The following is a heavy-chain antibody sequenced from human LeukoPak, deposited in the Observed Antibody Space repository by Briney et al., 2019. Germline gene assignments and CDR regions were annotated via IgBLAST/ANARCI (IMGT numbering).Heavy chain of an antibody. CDR3: ARHPAPGYSSGYYMDV. Sequence: QPGGSLLLSCAASGFTFKNYAMYWVRQAPGKGLEWVSAIIESGESTYYTDSVKGRFTISRDNAKNSLYLQMNSLRAEDTAVYYCARHPAPGYSSGYYMDVWGKGTTVTVSS. V-gene: IGHV3-23*01. J-gene: IGHJ6*03. D-gene: IGHD6-19*01. CDR1: GFTFKNYA. CDR2: IIESGEST.